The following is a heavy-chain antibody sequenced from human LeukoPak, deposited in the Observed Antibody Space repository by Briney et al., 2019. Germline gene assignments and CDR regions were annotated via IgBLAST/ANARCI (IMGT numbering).Heavy chain of an antibody. CDR1: GGSFSGYY. V-gene: IGHV4-34*01. CDR3: ARDLSSWYAGWFDP. Sequence: PSETLSLTRAVHGGSFSGYYWSWIRQPPGKGLEWIGEINHSGSTNYNPSLKSRVTISVDTSKNQFSLKLSSVTAADTAVYYCARDLSSWYAGWFDPWGQGTLVTVSS. D-gene: IGHD6-13*01. CDR2: INHSGST. J-gene: IGHJ5*02.